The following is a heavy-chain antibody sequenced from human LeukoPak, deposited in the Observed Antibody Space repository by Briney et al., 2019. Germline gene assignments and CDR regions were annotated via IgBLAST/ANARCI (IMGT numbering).Heavy chain of an antibody. Sequence: SETLSLTCTVSGGSISSYYWSWIRQPPGKGLEWIGYIYYSGSTNYNPSLKSRVTISVDTSKNQFSLKLSSVTAADTAVYHCARGYSSSFVDYWGQGTLVTVSS. V-gene: IGHV4-59*01. CDR1: GGSISSYY. D-gene: IGHD6-13*01. CDR3: ARGYSSSFVDY. CDR2: IYYSGST. J-gene: IGHJ4*02.